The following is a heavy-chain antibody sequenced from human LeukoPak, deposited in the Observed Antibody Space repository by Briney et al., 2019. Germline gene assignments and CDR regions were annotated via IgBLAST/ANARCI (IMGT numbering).Heavy chain of an antibody. CDR1: GYTFTSYA. CDR2: INAGNGNT. V-gene: IGHV1-3*01. D-gene: IGHD3-22*01. J-gene: IGHJ3*02. CDR3: ARGPEYYYDTSHAFDI. Sequence: ASVKVSCKASGYTFTSYAMHWVRQAPGQRLEWMGWINAGNGNTKYSQKFQGRVTITRDTSASTAYMELSSLRSEDTAVYYCARGPEYYYDTSHAFDIWGQGTTVTVSS.